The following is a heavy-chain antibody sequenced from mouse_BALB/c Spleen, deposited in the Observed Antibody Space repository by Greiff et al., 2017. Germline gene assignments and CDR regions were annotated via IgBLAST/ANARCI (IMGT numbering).Heavy chain of an antibody. CDR2: ISSGGSYT. CDR1: GFTFSSYG. CDR3: ARHYGYHDYYAMDY. D-gene: IGHD2-2*01. V-gene: IGHV5-6*01. Sequence: EVKLVESGGDLVKPGGSLKLSCAASGFTFSSYGMSWVRQTPDKRLEWVATISSGGSYTYYPDSVKGRFTISRDNAKNTLYLQMSSLKSEDTAMYYCARHYGYHDYYAMDYWGQGTSVTVSS. J-gene: IGHJ4*01.